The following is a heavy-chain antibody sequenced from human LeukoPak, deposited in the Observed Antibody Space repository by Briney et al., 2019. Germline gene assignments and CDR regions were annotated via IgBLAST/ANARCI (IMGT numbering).Heavy chain of an antibody. Sequence: GGSLRLSCAASGFTFSSYWMHWVRQVPGKGLVWVSGINTDGSTTSYADSVKGRFTISRDNAKNSLYLQMNSLRAEDTAVCYCARSYSSSRGTFDYWGQGTLVTVSS. J-gene: IGHJ4*02. CDR1: GFTFSSYW. CDR3: ARSYSSSRGTFDY. D-gene: IGHD6-6*01. V-gene: IGHV3-74*01. CDR2: INTDGSTT.